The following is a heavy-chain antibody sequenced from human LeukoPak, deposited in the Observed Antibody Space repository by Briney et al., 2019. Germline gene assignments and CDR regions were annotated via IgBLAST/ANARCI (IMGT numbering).Heavy chain of an antibody. J-gene: IGHJ4*02. Sequence: SETLSLTCTVSGGXISSYYWSWIRQPPGKGLEWIGYIYYSGSTNYNPSLKSRVTISVDTSKNQFSLKLSSVTAADTAVYYCAREAGSYWGQGTLVTVSS. D-gene: IGHD3-10*01. CDR2: IYYSGST. CDR3: AREAGSY. CDR1: GGXISSYY. V-gene: IGHV4-59*01.